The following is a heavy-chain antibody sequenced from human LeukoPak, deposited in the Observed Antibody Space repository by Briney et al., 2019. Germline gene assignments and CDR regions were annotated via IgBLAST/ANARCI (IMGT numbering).Heavy chain of an antibody. CDR1: GFTFSSYA. CDR2: ISGSGGST. Sequence: GGSLRLSCAASGFTFSSYAMSWVRQAPGKGLEWVSAISGSGGSTYYADSVKGRFTISRDNPKNTLYLQMNSLRAEDTAVYYCARDIGIAAAGTLDYWGQGTLVTVSS. V-gene: IGHV3-23*01. CDR3: ARDIGIAAAGTLDY. J-gene: IGHJ4*02. D-gene: IGHD6-13*01.